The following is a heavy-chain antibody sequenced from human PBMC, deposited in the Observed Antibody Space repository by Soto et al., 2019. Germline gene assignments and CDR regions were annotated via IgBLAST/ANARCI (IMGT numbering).Heavy chain of an antibody. CDR2: ISHTGIT. CDR1: GGSISGDF. CDR3: ARKEYYFDY. J-gene: IGHJ4*02. Sequence: PSETLSLTCTVSGGSISGDFWTWIRQPPGKGLEWIGYISHTGITNYNSSLKSRVTMSVDTSKNQFSLRVSSLTAADTAVYYCARKEYYFDYWGQGILVTVSS. D-gene: IGHD3-10*01. V-gene: IGHV4-59*01.